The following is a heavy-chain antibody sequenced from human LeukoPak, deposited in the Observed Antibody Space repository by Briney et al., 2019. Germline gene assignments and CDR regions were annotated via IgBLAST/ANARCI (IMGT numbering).Heavy chain of an antibody. D-gene: IGHD1-14*01. J-gene: IGHJ4*02. CDR3: ALISITGTTRFDY. V-gene: IGHV3-48*01. CDR2: ISSSSSTI. Sequence: PGGSLRLSCAASGFTFSSYSMNWVRQAPGKGLEWVSYISSSSSTIYYADSVKGRFTISRDNAKNSLYLQMNSLRAEDTAVYYCALISITGTTRFDYWGQGTLVTVSS. CDR1: GFTFSSYS.